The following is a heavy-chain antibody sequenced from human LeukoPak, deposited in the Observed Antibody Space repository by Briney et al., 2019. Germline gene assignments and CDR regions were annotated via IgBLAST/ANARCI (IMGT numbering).Heavy chain of an antibody. J-gene: IGHJ2*01. CDR3: AREVGWTYWYFDL. CDR1: GGSISSGDYY. Sequence: PSETPSLTCTVSGGSISSGDYYWSWIRQPPGKGLEWIGYIYYSGSTYYNPSLKSRVTISVDTSKNQFSLKLSSVTAADTAVYYCAREVGWTYWYFDLWGRGTLVTVSS. D-gene: IGHD1-26*01. V-gene: IGHV4-30-4*01. CDR2: IYYSGST.